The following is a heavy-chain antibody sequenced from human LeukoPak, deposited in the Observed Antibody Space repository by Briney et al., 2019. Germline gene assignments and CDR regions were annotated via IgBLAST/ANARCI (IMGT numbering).Heavy chain of an antibody. CDR3: ARGVAMVRGVIHN. V-gene: IGHV4-39*07. J-gene: IGHJ4*02. Sequence: SETLSLTCTVSGGSISSSSYYWGWIRQPPGKGLEWIGSIYYSGSTYYNPSLKSRVTISVDTSKNQFSLKLSSVTAADTAVYYCARGVAMVRGVIHNWGQGTLVTVSS. D-gene: IGHD3-10*01. CDR2: IYYSGST. CDR1: GGSISSSSYY.